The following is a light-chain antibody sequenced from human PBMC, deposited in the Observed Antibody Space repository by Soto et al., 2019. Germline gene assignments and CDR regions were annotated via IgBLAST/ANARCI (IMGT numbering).Light chain of an antibody. J-gene: IGLJ7*01. CDR2: RNK. CDR3: AAWDDRLSGPV. Sequence: QSVLTQPPSASGTPGQRVTISCSGSSSNIGSNYVYWYQQLPGTAPKLLIYRNKQRPSGVPDPFSGSKSGTSASLAISGLRSEDEAEYDCAAWDDRLSGPVFGGGTQLTVL. V-gene: IGLV1-47*01. CDR1: SSNIGSNY.